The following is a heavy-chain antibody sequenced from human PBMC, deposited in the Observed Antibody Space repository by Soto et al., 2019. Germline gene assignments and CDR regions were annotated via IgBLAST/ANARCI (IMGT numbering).Heavy chain of an antibody. CDR2: IGIGSSTT. V-gene: IGHV3-48*01. CDR1: GFTFRNYG. Sequence: GSLRLSCAASGFTFRNYGMNWVRQAPGKGLEWVSYIGIGSSTTYYADSVKGRFTISRDNSKNTLYLQMNSLRAEDTAVYYCARPVGGNFDYWGQGALVTVSS. CDR3: ARPVGGNFDY. J-gene: IGHJ4*02.